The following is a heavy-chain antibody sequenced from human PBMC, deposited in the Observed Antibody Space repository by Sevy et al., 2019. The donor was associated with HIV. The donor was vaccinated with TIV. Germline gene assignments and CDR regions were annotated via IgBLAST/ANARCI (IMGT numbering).Heavy chain of an antibody. J-gene: IGHJ4*02. V-gene: IGHV3-30-3*01. CDR1: GFTINIFA. CDR3: ARDHNIAGSASGRGYFDH. D-gene: IGHD6-13*01. CDR2: VSFDETNK. Sequence: GGSLRLSCAASGFTINIFAMQWVRQAPGKGLEWVSVVSFDETNKQYADSVKGRFTISRDNSKNTLYLQMNSLTTEDTGVYYCARDHNIAGSASGRGYFDHWGQGTLVTVSS.